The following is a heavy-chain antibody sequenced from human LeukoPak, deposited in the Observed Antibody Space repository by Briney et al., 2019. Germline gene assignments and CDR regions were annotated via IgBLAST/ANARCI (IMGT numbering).Heavy chain of an antibody. V-gene: IGHV4-39*02. CDR1: GGSISSSSFF. Sequence: SETLSLTCTVSGGSISSSSFFWAWIRQPPGTGLEWIGTVSYSGTTYYSPSLKSRVTISVDTSKNQFSLRLTSVTAADTALYYCAREHGSYDAFGIWGQGTMVTVSS. CDR3: AREHGSYDAFGI. D-gene: IGHD1-26*01. J-gene: IGHJ3*02. CDR2: VSYSGTT.